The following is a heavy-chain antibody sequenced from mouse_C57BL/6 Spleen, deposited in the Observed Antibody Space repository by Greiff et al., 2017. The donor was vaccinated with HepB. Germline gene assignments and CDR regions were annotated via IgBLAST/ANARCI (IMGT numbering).Heavy chain of an antibody. V-gene: IGHV5-4*01. CDR3: AREGGSSGSWFAY. CDR1: GFTFSSYA. Sequence: EVQLVESGGGLVKPGGSLKLSCAASGFTFSSYAMSWVRQTPEKRLEWVATISDGGSYTYYPDNVKGRFTIARDNAKNNLYLQMSHLKSEDTAMYYCAREGGSSGSWFAYWGQGTLVTVSA. J-gene: IGHJ3*01. CDR2: ISDGGSYT. D-gene: IGHD3-2*02.